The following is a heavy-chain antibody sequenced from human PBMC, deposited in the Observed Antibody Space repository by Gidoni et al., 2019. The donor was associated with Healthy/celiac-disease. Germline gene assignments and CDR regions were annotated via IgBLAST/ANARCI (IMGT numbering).Heavy chain of an antibody. J-gene: IGHJ4*02. CDR2: INHSGST. CDR1: GGSFSGYY. CDR3: ARDYYGSGSYHTFDY. V-gene: IGHV4-34*01. D-gene: IGHD3-10*01. Sequence: QVQLQQWGAGLLKPSETLSLTCAVYGGSFSGYYWSWIRQPPGKGLEWIGEINHSGSTNYNPSLKSRVTISVDTSKNQFSLKLSSVTAADTAVYYCARDYYGSGSYHTFDYWGQGTLVTVSS.